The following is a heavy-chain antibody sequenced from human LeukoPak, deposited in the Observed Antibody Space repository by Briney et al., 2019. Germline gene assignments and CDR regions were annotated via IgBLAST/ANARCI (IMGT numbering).Heavy chain of an antibody. V-gene: IGHV3-74*01. CDR3: ARDGYSFGHDFDY. CDR2: IKGDGSST. CDR1: GFTFSSYW. Sequence: SGGSLRLSCAASGFTFSSYWMHWVRHTPGKGLVWVSRIKGDGSSTSYADSVKGRFTISRDNAKNTLYLQMNSLGAEDTAVYYCARDGYSFGHDFDYWGQGTLVTVSS. J-gene: IGHJ4*02. D-gene: IGHD5-18*01.